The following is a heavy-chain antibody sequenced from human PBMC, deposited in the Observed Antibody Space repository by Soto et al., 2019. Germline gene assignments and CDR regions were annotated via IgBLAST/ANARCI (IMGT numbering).Heavy chain of an antibody. Sequence: ASVKVSCKASGYTFTSYAMHWVRQAPGQRLEWMGWINAGNGNTKYSQKFQGRVTITRDTSASTAYMELSSLRSEDTAVYYCASLSNYCSGRYWYYVVVCGHARRATDP. V-gene: IGHV1-3*01. D-gene: IGHD3-10*01. CDR3: ASLSNYCSGRYWYYVVVCGHARRATDP. CDR2: INAGNGNT. J-gene: IGHJ5*02. CDR1: GYTFTSYA.